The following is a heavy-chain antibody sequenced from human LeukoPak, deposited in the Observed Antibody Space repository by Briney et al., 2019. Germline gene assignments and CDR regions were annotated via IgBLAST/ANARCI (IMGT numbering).Heavy chain of an antibody. CDR1: GFNVDDYA. Sequence: GGSLRLSCAVSGFNVDDYAIHWVRQPPGKGLEWVSGIRWDRGTVGYAGSVKGRFTMSRDSAKNSVYLQMNSLRPEDTALYYCARGIDSSGTYSGWGFHLRYWGPGTLVTVSS. CDR3: ARGIDSSGTYSGWGFHLRY. V-gene: IGHV3-9*01. CDR2: IRWDRGTV. D-gene: IGHD2-15*01. J-gene: IGHJ4*02.